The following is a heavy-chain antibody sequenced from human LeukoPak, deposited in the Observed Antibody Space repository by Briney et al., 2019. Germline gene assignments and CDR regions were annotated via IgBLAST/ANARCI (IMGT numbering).Heavy chain of an antibody. CDR1: GFTFSSYW. CDR3: VRRIGGYGYVPDGYYFDY. J-gene: IGHJ4*02. CDR2: INGDGSST. Sequence: PGGSLRLSCAASGFTFSSYWVHWVRQAPGKGLVWVSRINGDGSSTCYADSVKGGFTISRDNTKNTLYPQNNQMSAQDTAMYYCVRRIGGYGYVPDGYYFDYWGLGTLVTVSS. D-gene: IGHD5-18*01. V-gene: IGHV3-74*01.